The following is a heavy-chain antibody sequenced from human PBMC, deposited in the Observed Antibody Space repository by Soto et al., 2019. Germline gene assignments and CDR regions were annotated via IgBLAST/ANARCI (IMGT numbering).Heavy chain of an antibody. D-gene: IGHD5-18*01. CDR1: GFTFSNYW. Sequence: EVQLVESGGGLVQPGGSLRLSCAASGFTFSNYWMIWVRQAPGKGPEWVANIKQDGSEQHYVDSVKGRFTISRDNAKNALYLRMNSLRVEDTAVYYCAKDLGWLRVDSWGQGTLVTV. J-gene: IGHJ4*02. CDR3: AKDLGWLRVDS. CDR2: IKQDGSEQ. V-gene: IGHV3-7*04.